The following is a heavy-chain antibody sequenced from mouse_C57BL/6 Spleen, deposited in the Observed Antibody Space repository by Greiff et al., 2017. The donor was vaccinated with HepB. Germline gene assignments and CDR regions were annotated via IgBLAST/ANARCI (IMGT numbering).Heavy chain of an antibody. V-gene: IGHV1-81*01. Sequence: VQLQESGAELARPGASVKLSCKASGYTFTSYGISWVKQRTGQGLEWIGEIYPRSGNTYYNEKFKGKATLTADKSSSTAYMELRSLTSEDSAVYFCARNDGYPFAYWGQGTLVTVSA. CDR1: GYTFTSYG. CDR2: IYPRSGNT. CDR3: ARNDGYPFAY. J-gene: IGHJ3*01. D-gene: IGHD2-3*01.